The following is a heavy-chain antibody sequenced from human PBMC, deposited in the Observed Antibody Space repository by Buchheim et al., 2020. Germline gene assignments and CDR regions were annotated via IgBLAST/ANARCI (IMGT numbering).Heavy chain of an antibody. J-gene: IGHJ4*02. Sequence: EVQLVESGGGLVQPGGSLRLSCAASGFTFSSSWMHWVRQAPGKGLVWVSRMNSDGSTTSYAESVRGRLTISSDNAKNTLYLQMNSLGAEDTAVYYCARDFGGPSDCWGQGTL. CDR3: ARDFGGPSDC. CDR1: GFTFSSSW. CDR2: MNSDGSTT. V-gene: IGHV3-74*01. D-gene: IGHD3-16*01.